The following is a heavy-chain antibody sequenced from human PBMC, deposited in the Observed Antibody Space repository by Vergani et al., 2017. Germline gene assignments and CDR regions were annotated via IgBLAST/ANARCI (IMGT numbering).Heavy chain of an antibody. CDR2: ISGSGGST. V-gene: IGHV3-23*04. D-gene: IGHD6-13*01. Sequence: EVQLVESGGGLVKPGGSLRLSCAASGFTFSSYSMNWVRQAPGKGLEWVSAISGSGGSTYYADSVKGRFTISRDNSKNTRYLQMNSLRAEDTAVYYCAKALAAAGISPRGSLNFDYWGQGTLVTVSS. CDR3: AKALAAAGISPRGSLNFDY. J-gene: IGHJ4*02. CDR1: GFTFSSYS.